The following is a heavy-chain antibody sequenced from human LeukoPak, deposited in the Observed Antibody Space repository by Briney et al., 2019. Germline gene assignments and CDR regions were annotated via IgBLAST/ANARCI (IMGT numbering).Heavy chain of an antibody. CDR1: GDSIGRGSYY. D-gene: IGHD1-14*01. J-gene: IGHJ4*02. CDR3: ARGGGTGDY. CDR2: IFNTGST. Sequence: SQTLSLTCAVSGDSIGRGSYYWGWIRQPAGKAPEWIGRIFNTGSTSYNPSLKSRVTISVDTSKNQFSLKLSSVTAADTAVYYCARGGGTGDYWGQGTLVTVSS. V-gene: IGHV4-61*02.